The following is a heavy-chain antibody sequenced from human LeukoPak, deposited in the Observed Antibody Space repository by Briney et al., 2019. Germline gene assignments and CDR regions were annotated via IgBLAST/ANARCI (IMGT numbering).Heavy chain of an antibody. Sequence: PGGSLRLSCRASGFSFTTYSMNWVRQAPGKGLEWVSVIRAEGDPTHYADSVRGRFTISRDNTKNSLYLVMNNLRAEDTAIYFCARDRPTGASRVFVVEWGQGTPVTVS. D-gene: IGHD3-3*01. CDR2: IRAEGDPT. J-gene: IGHJ4*02. CDR3: ARDRPTGASRVFVVE. V-gene: IGHV3-23*01. CDR1: GFSFTTYS.